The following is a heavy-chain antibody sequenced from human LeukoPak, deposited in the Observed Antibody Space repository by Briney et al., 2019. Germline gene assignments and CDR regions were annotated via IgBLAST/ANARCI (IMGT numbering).Heavy chain of an antibody. Sequence: PSETLSLTCAVYGGSFSGYYWSWIRQPPGKGLEWIGYIYYSGSTNYNPSLKSRVTISVDTSKNQFSLKLSSVTAADTAVYYCARGGYYYDSSRAFDIWGQGTMVTVSS. CDR3: ARGGYYYDSSRAFDI. D-gene: IGHD3-22*01. V-gene: IGHV4-59*12. CDR1: GGSFSGYY. CDR2: IYYSGST. J-gene: IGHJ3*02.